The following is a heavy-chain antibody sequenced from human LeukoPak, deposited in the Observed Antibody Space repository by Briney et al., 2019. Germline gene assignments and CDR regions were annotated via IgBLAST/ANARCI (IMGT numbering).Heavy chain of an antibody. CDR3: ARGPYCSGGSCSRSWFDP. D-gene: IGHD2-15*01. V-gene: IGHV1-18*01. J-gene: IGHJ5*02. Sequence: ASVKVSCKASGYTFTSYGISWVRQAPGQGLEWMGWISAYNGNTNYAQKLQGRVTMTTDTSTSTAYMELRSLRSDDTAVYYCARGPYCSGGSCSRSWFDPWGQGTLVTVSS. CDR2: ISAYNGNT. CDR1: GYTFTSYG.